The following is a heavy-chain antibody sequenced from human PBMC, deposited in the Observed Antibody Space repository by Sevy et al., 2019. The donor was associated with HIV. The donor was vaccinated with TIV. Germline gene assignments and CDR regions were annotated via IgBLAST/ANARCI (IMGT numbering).Heavy chain of an antibody. J-gene: IGHJ4*02. CDR1: AFTFSSYS. CDR2: ISSSTSTI. V-gene: IGHV3-48*01. D-gene: IGHD6-13*01. Sequence: GGSLRLSCAASAFTFSSYSMNWVRQAPGKGLEWVSYISSSTSTIYYADSVKGRFTISTDNAKNSLYLQMNSLRAEDTAVYYGARLSGYSSSWYYFDYWGQGTLVTVSS. CDR3: ARLSGYSSSWYYFDY.